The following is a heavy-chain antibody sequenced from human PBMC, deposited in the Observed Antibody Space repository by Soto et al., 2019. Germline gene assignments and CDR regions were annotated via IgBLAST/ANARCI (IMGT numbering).Heavy chain of an antibody. CDR3: ARERGRYCSGESCYPFGP. V-gene: IGHV4-34*01. D-gene: IGHD2-15*01. J-gene: IGHJ5*02. CDR1: GGAFRGYY. Sequence: PETLSLTCAVYGGAFRGYYWSWIRQPPGKGLEWLGEINDSGSTNYNPSLKSRVTISLDTSKKEISLRLSSVTAADTAVYYCARERGRYCSGESCYPFGPWGQGALVT. CDR2: INDSGST.